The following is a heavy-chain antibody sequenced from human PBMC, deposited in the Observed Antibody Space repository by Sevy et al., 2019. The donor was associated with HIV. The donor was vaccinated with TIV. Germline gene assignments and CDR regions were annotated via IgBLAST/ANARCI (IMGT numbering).Heavy chain of an antibody. CDR2: VYSGGST. J-gene: IGHJ6*02. V-gene: IGHV3-53*01. D-gene: IGHD2-15*01. CDR1: GFTVSSNY. Sequence: GGSLRLSCAASGFTVSSNYMSWVRQAPGKGLEWVSVVYSGGSTYDADSVKGRFTISRDNSKNTLYLQMTSLRAEDTAVYYCARGFTAFSRLKSCSGGSCYLGGMDVWGQGTTVTVSS. CDR3: ARGFTAFSRLKSCSGGSCYLGGMDV.